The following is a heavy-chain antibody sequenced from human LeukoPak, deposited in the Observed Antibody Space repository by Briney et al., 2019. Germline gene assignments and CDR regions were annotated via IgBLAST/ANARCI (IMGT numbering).Heavy chain of an antibody. V-gene: IGHV4-31*03. D-gene: IGHD1-1*01. CDR3: ARMEGGYLVDY. CDR2: IYYSGST. CDR1: GDSISSGGYY. Sequence: PSQTLSLTCTASGDSISSGGYYWTWIRQHPGKGLEWIGYIYYSGSTYYNPSLKSRVTISVDTSENQFSLKLSSVTAADTAVYYCARMEGGYLVDYWGQGTLVTVSS. J-gene: IGHJ4*02.